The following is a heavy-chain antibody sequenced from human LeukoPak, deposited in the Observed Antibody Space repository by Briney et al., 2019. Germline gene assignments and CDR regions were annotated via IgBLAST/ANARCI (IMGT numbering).Heavy chain of an antibody. D-gene: IGHD3-10*01. CDR3: ARRGETYYYGSGSYLI. Sequence: SETLSLTCTVSGGSIGSSSYYWSWIRQPPGKGLEWIGYIYYSGSTNYNPSLKSRVTISVDTSKDQFSLKLSSVTAADTAVYYCARRGETYYYGSGSYLIWGQGTLVTVSS. V-gene: IGHV4-61*05. CDR1: GGSIGSSSYY. J-gene: IGHJ4*02. CDR2: IYYSGST.